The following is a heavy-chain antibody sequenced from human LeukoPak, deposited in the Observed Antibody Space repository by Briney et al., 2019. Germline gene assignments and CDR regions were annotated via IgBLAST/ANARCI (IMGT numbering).Heavy chain of an antibody. CDR3: ARIPYDIVVVPAATGYYFDY. D-gene: IGHD2-2*01. CDR2: ISGSGGST. J-gene: IGHJ4*02. Sequence: PGGSLRLSCAASGFTFSSYAMSWVRQAPGKGLEWVSAISGSGGSTYYADSVKGRFTISRDNSKNTLYLQMNSLRAEDTAVYYCARIPYDIVVVPAATGYYFDYWGQGTLVTVSS. CDR1: GFTFSSYA. V-gene: IGHV3-23*01.